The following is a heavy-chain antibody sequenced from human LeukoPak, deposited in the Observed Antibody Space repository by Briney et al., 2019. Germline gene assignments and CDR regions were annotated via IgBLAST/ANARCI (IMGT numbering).Heavy chain of an antibody. CDR1: GYTFTGYY. CDR3: ATGNSSGWSDYFDY. CDR2: FDPEDGET. V-gene: IGHV1-24*01. D-gene: IGHD6-19*01. Sequence: ASVKVSCKASGYTFTGYYMHWVRQAPGQGLEWRGGFDPEDGETIYAQKFQGRVTMTEDTSTDTAYMELSSLRSEDTAVYYCATGNSSGWSDYFDYWGQGTLVTVSS. J-gene: IGHJ4*02.